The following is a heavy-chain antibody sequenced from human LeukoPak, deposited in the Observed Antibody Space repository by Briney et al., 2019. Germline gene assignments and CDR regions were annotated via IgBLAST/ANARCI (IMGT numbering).Heavy chain of an antibody. D-gene: IGHD2-15*01. CDR3: ASAKVVAATHWIDS. J-gene: IGHJ5*01. V-gene: IGHV4-39*01. CDR2: IYYSGST. Sequence: SETLFLTCVVSGGSISSSSYYWGWNRQPPGKGLEWIGSIYYSGSTYYSPSLKTRVTVSVDTSKNQFSLKVSPVTAADTAVYYCASAKVVAATHWIDSWGQGTLVIVSS. CDR1: GGSISSSSYY.